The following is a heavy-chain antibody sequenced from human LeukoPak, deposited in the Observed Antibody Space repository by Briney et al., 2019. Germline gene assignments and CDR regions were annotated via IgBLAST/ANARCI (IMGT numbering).Heavy chain of an antibody. J-gene: IGHJ3*02. Sequence: SETLSLTCTVSGGSISSYYWSWIRQPPGKGLEWIGYIYYSGSTNYNPSLKSRVTISVDTSKNQFSLKLSSVTAADTAVYYCAREVGGMASDAFDIWGQGTMVTVSS. CDR1: GGSISSYY. V-gene: IGHV4-59*01. CDR2: IYYSGST. CDR3: AREVGGMASDAFDI. D-gene: IGHD5-24*01.